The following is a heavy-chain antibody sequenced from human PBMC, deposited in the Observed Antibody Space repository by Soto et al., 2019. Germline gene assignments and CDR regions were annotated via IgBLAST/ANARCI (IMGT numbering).Heavy chain of an antibody. CDR3: ARGPTHGAFDL. CDR2: IVPDGRNQ. V-gene: IGHV3-30-3*01. J-gene: IGHJ3*01. CDR1: GSPFD. Sequence: QVQLVEVGGGVVQPGRSLRLSCVASGSPFDVHWVRQAPGKGPEWVAHIVPDGRNQYWADSVKGRFTGSRDNAKNTVYLQINSLRTEDTAVYYCARGPTHGAFDLWGQGTMVTVSS.